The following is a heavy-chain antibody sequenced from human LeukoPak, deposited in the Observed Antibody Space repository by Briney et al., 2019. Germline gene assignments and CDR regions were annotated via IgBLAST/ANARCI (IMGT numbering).Heavy chain of an antibody. CDR1: GGSIGSSSYY. J-gene: IGHJ4*02. D-gene: IGHD3-22*01. CDR3: ASFYYDSREYEVLFDY. CDR2: IYYSGST. Sequence: SETLSLTCTVSGGSIGSSSYYWGWIRQPPGKGLEWIGSIYYSGSTYYNPSLKSRVTISVDTSKNQFSLKLSSVTAADTAVYYCASFYYDSREYEVLFDYWGQGTLVTVSS. V-gene: IGHV4-39*01.